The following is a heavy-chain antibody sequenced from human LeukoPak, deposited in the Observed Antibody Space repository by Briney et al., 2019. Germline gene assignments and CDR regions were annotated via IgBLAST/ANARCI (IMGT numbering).Heavy chain of an antibody. CDR3: ARDNGHKGVDY. V-gene: IGHV1-69*01. CDR2: IIPIFGTA. D-gene: IGHD2-8*01. J-gene: IGHJ4*02. Sequence: ASVKVSCKASGGTFSSYAISWVRQAPGQGLEWMGGIIPIFGTANYAQKFQGRVTITADESTSTVYMELRSLRLDDTAVYYCARDNGHKGVDYWGQGTLVTVSS. CDR1: GGTFSSYA.